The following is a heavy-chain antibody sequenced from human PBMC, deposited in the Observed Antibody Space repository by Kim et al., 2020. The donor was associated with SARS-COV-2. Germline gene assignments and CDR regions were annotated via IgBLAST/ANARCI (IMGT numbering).Heavy chain of an antibody. J-gene: IGHJ4*02. D-gene: IGHD3-3*01. CDR2: ISYDGSNK. CDR1: GFTFSSYG. CDR3: AKDSRRGFWSGHNGGNNDY. Sequence: GGSLRLSCAASGFTFSSYGMHWVRQAPGKGLEWVAVISYDGSNKYYADSVKGRFTISRDNSKNTLYLQMNSLRAEDTAVYYCAKDSRRGFWSGHNGGNNDYWGQGTLVTVSS. V-gene: IGHV3-30*18.